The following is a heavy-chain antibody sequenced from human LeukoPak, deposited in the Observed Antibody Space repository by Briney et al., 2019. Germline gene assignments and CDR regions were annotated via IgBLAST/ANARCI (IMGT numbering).Heavy chain of an antibody. D-gene: IGHD2-21*02. J-gene: IGHJ3*02. Sequence: GGSLRLSCAASGFIFSTNAMSWVRQAPGKGLEWVSAISGSGGNTYYADSVKGRFTISRDNSKNTLYLQMNSLRAEDTAVYYCAKDPADCGGDCYNDAFDIWGQGTMVTVSS. CDR3: AKDPADCGGDCYNDAFDI. CDR2: ISGSGGNT. V-gene: IGHV3-23*01. CDR1: GFIFSTNA.